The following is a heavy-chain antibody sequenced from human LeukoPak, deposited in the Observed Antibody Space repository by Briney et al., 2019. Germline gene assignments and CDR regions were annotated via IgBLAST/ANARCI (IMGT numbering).Heavy chain of an antibody. CDR2: ISSSSSYI. CDR3: ARDLVVPAAPNWFDP. V-gene: IGHV3-21*01. D-gene: IGHD2-2*01. Sequence: GGSLRLSCAASGFTFSSYSMNWVRQAPGKGLEWVSSISSSSSYIYYADSVKGRFTISRDSAKNSLYLQMNSLRAEDTAVYYCARDLVVPAAPNWFDPWGQGTLVTVSS. J-gene: IGHJ5*02. CDR1: GFTFSSYS.